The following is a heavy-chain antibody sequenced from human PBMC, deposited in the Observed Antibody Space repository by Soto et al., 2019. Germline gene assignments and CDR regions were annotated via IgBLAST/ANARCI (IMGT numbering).Heavy chain of an antibody. D-gene: IGHD3-22*01. CDR2: ISAYNGNT. CDR3: ARDHITMIVVVIPSYYYYYGMDV. J-gene: IGHJ6*02. CDR1: GYTFTSYG. V-gene: IGHV1-18*01. Sequence: QVQLVQSGAEVKKPGASVKVSCKASGYTFTSYGISWVRQAPGQGLEWMGWISAYNGNTNYAQKLQGRVTMTTDTSTSTAYMELRSLSSDDTAVYYCARDHITMIVVVIPSYYYYYGMDVWGQGTTVTVSS.